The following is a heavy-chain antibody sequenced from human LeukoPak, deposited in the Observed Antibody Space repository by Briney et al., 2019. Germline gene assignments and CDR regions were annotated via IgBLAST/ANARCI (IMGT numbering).Heavy chain of an antibody. V-gene: IGHV3-74*01. CDR2: IKSDGST. D-gene: IGHD3-22*01. CDR1: GFTFSTYW. Sequence: GGSLRLSCAASGFTFSTYWMHWVRQAPGKGLEWVSRIKSDGSTNYADSVKGRFTISRDNAKNTVSLQMNSLRPEDTGVYYCARAPSEIGGYYPEYFRHWGQGTLVTVSS. CDR3: ARAPSEIGGYYPEYFRH. J-gene: IGHJ1*01.